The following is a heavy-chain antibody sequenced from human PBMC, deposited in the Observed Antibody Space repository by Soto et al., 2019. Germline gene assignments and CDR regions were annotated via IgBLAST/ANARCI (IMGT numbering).Heavy chain of an antibody. CDR3: AREADFASSGYVLDY. CDR1: GFTFNRYS. D-gene: IGHD3-22*01. CDR2: VTSSSSSM. Sequence: GGSLRLSCAASGFTFNRYSMNWVRQAPGKGLEWVSSVTSSSSSMLYADSVKGRFTISRDDAKDSLFLQMNSLRADDTAVYYCAREADFASSGYVLDYWGQGALVTVSS. J-gene: IGHJ4*02. V-gene: IGHV3-21*01.